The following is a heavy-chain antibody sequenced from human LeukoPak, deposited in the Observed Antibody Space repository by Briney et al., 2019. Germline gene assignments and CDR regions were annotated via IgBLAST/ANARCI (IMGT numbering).Heavy chain of an antibody. V-gene: IGHV3-33*06. D-gene: IGHD4-23*01. CDR1: GFTFSSDG. CDR3: AKARGSGNSIYFDY. Sequence: GRSLRLSGAAAGFTFSSDGMHWVRQAPGKGLEWVAVIWYDGNYKYYADSVKGRFTISRDNSKNTLFLQMNSLRVEDTALYFCAKARGSGNSIYFDYWGQGTLVTVSS. J-gene: IGHJ4*02. CDR2: IWYDGNYK.